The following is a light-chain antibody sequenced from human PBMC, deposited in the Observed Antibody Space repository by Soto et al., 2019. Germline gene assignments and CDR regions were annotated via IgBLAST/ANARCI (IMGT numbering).Light chain of an antibody. CDR1: QSINSE. CDR3: KQGHNWPLT. Sequence: EIVMTQSPATLSLSPGERAALSCRASQSINSELAWYQQKPGQPPRLLIYGESTRATGVTARFTGSESGSEFTLTISGLQSEDFAVYYCKQGHNWPLTFGQGTRLEI. CDR2: GES. J-gene: IGKJ2*01. V-gene: IGKV3-15*01.